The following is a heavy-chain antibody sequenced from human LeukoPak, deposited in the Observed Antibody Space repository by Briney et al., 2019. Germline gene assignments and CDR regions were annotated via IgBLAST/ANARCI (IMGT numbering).Heavy chain of an antibody. J-gene: IGHJ4*02. Sequence: SETLSLTCAVYGGSFSGYYWSWVRQPPGKGLGWVGEINHSGSTNYNPSLKRRVTISVDTSKNQFSLKLSSVTAADTAVYYCARVGVWGSYRTRGGYWGQGTLVTVSS. CDR2: INHSGST. V-gene: IGHV4-34*01. CDR1: GGSFSGYY. D-gene: IGHD3-16*02. CDR3: ARVGVWGSYRTRGGY.